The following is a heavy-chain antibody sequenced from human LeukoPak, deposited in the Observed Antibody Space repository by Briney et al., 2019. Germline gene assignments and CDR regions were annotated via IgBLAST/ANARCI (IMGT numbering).Heavy chain of an antibody. CDR1: GFTFSSYG. D-gene: IGHD2-2*01. CDR2: ISYDGSNK. J-gene: IGHJ4*02. V-gene: IGHV3-30*03. CDR3: ARTDIVVVPAAFDY. Sequence: GGSLRLSCAASGFTFSSYGMHWVRQAPGKGLEWVAVISYDGSNKYYADSVKGRFTISRDNAKNSLYLQMNSLRAEDTAVYYCARTDIVVVPAAFDYWGQGTLVTVSS.